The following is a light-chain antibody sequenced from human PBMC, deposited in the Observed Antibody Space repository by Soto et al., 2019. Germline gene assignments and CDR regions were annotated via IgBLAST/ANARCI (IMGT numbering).Light chain of an antibody. V-gene: IGKV1-39*01. CDR2: AAS. J-gene: IGKJ5*01. CDR3: QQNYNTPIT. CDR1: QNIGTS. Sequence: DIQMTQSPSTLSASVGDRVTITCRASQNIGTSLAWYQQRPGTAPKLLIYAASSLESGVPSRFSGSGSGTDFTLTISSLQPEDFATYYCQQNYNTPITFGQGTRLEIK.